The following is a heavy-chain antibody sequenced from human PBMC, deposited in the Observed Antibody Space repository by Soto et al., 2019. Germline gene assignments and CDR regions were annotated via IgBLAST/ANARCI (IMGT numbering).Heavy chain of an antibody. CDR3: ARGRTIASRWWFDP. V-gene: IGHV4-59*12. CDR2: IYYSGST. J-gene: IGHJ5*02. Sequence: QVQLQESGPGLVKPSETLSLTCTVSGGSISSYYWTWIRQLPGKGLEWIGYIYYSGSTNYNPSLKSRVPISVDTSNNHFSLRLTSVTAADTAVYYCARGRTIASRWWFDPWGQGILVTVSS. CDR1: GGSISSYY. D-gene: IGHD6-6*01.